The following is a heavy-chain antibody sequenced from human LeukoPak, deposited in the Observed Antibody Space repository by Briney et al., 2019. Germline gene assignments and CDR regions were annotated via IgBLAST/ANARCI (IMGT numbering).Heavy chain of an antibody. J-gene: IGHJ3*01. CDR3: VRADLTHALDL. Sequence: GGSLRLSCTASGFTFNAYYMTWVRQDPGKGLEWAATIKSDGSEKYYVDSVRGRFTISRDNAKNSLFLQMDSLRAEDTAVYYCVRADLTHALDLWGQGTMVTVSS. CDR2: IKSDGSEK. D-gene: IGHD1-14*01. V-gene: IGHV3-7*01. CDR1: GFTFNAYY.